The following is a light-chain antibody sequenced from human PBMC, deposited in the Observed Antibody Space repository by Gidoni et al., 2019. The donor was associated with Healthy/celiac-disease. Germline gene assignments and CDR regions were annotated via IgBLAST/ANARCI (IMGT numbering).Light chain of an antibody. CDR3: QHYYTLPLA. CDR1: QSVLYSSNNKNY. J-gene: IGKJ4*01. CDR2: WAS. Sequence: DIVMTQSPESLAVSLGERATINCKSSQSVLYSSNNKNYLAWYQQKPGQPPKLLIYWASTRESGVPDRFSGSGSGTDFPLTISSLQADDVAVYYCQHYYTLPLAFGGXTKVEIK. V-gene: IGKV4-1*01.